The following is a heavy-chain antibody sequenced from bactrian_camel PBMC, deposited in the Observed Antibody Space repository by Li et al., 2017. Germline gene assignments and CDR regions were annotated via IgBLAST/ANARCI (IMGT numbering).Heavy chain of an antibody. V-gene: IGHV3S6*01. CDR1: GFTFSRYW. CDR2: IADGDT. Sequence: HVQLVESGGDLVQPGGSLRLSCKASGFTFSRYWMTWVRQAPGKGLEWVCSIADGDTYYADSVKGRFTVSRDNAKNMLYLQMNSLKTEDTAMYYCAADHQDPSRGAYFDHCNYMGQGTQVTVS. J-gene: IGHJ4*01. D-gene: IGHD2*01. CDR3: AADHQDPSRGAYFDHCNY.